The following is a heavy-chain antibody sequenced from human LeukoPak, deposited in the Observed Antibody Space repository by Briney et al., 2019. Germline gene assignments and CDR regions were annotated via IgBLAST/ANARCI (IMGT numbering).Heavy chain of an antibody. V-gene: IGHV1-2*02. Sequence: ASVKVSCKASGYXFTGYCLHWVRQAPGQGLEWMGWINPKSGGTNYARRFKGRITMTRDTSITTVYMDLSRLRSDDTAVYFCARAAAAVGTAGFWGQGTLVTVSS. CDR2: INPKSGGT. CDR1: GYXFTGYC. J-gene: IGHJ4*02. D-gene: IGHD6-13*01. CDR3: ARAAAAVGTAGF.